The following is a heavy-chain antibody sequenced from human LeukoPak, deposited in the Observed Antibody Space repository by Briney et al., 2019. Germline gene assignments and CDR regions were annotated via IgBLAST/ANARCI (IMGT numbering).Heavy chain of an antibody. CDR1: GYTFTGYY. D-gene: IGHD3-3*01. CDR2: INPNSGGT. CDR3: TRMIFGVVIKSHYYYMDV. V-gene: IGHV1-2*02. J-gene: IGHJ6*03. Sequence: ASVKVSCKASGYTFTGYYMHWVRQAPGQGLEWMGWINPNSGGTNYAQKFQGRVSMTRDTSNSTAYMQLSRLRSDDTAVYYCTRMIFGVVIKSHYYYMDVWGKGTTVAVSS.